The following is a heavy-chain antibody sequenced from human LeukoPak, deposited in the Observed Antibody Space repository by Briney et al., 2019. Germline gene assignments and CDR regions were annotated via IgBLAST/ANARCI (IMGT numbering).Heavy chain of an antibody. CDR2: IIPIFGTA. Sequence: ASVKVSCKASGGTFSSYAISGVRQAPGQGLEWMGGIIPIFGTANYAQKFQGRVTITTDESTSTAYMELSSLRSEDTAVYYCGFTVGVVPAALDYWGQGTLVTVS. V-gene: IGHV1-69*05. J-gene: IGHJ4*02. CDR1: GGTFSSYA. CDR3: GFTVGVVPAALDY. D-gene: IGHD2-2*01.